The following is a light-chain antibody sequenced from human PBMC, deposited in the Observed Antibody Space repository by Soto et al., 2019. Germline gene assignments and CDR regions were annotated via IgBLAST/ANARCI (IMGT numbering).Light chain of an antibody. CDR1: QRVSAF. CDR2: DVS. Sequence: DSQMTKSPSSPTATVGDRVTITCRASQRVSAFLNWYQQKPGEAPKLLIFDVSVMESGVPSRFSASGSETDFTLSITSLQPEDFATYYCQQTYSPPLTFGPGTKVDIK. CDR3: QQTYSPPLT. V-gene: IGKV1-39*01. J-gene: IGKJ3*01.